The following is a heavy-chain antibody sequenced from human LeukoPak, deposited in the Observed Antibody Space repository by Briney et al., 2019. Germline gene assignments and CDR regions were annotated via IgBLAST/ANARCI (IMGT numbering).Heavy chain of an antibody. Sequence: GGSLRLSCAASGFTFDDYAMHWVRQAPGKGLEWVSLISGDGGRTHYADSVKGRFTISRDNAKNSLYLQMNSLRAEDTAVYYCARGRDWNYGDYYYYGMDVWGQGTTVTVSS. CDR3: ARGRDWNYGDYYYYGMDV. CDR1: GFTFDDYA. V-gene: IGHV3-43*02. D-gene: IGHD1-7*01. CDR2: ISGDGGRT. J-gene: IGHJ6*02.